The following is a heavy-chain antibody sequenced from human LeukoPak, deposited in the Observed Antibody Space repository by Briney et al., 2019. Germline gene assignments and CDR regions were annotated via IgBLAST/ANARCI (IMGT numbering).Heavy chain of an antibody. Sequence: SETLSLTCTVSGGSISSYYWSWIRQPPGKGLEWIGYVYYSGSTNYNPSLKSRVTISVDTSKNQFSLKLSSVTAADTAVYYCASAVAGTFFDYWGQGTLVTVSS. J-gene: IGHJ4*02. CDR1: GGSISSYY. V-gene: IGHV4-59*01. D-gene: IGHD6-19*01. CDR2: VYYSGST. CDR3: ASAVAGTFFDY.